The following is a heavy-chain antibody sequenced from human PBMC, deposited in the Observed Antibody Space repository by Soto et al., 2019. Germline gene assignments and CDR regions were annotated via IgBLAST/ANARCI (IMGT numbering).Heavy chain of an antibody. CDR3: ARGITMVRGKYYYGMDV. CDR2: INHSGST. V-gene: IGHV4-34*01. D-gene: IGHD3-10*01. J-gene: IGHJ6*02. CDR1: GGSFSGYY. Sequence: SETLSLTFAVYGGSFSGYYWSWIRQPPGKGLEWIGEINHSGSTNYNPSLKSRVTISVDTSKNQFSLKLSSVTAADTAVYYCARGITMVRGKYYYGMDVWGQGTTVTVYS.